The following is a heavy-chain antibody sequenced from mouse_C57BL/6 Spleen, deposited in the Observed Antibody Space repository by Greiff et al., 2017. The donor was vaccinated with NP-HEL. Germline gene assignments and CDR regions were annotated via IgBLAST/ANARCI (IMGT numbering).Heavy chain of an antibody. Sequence: EVKLVESGGGLVKPGGSLKLSCAASGFTFSSYAMSWVRQTPEKRLEWVATISDGGSYTCYPDNVKGRFTISRDNAKNNLYLQMSHLKSEDTAMYYCARVFITTVVEYFDYWGQGTTLTVSS. CDR1: GFTFSSYA. J-gene: IGHJ2*01. D-gene: IGHD1-1*01. CDR3: ARVFITTVVEYFDY. CDR2: ISDGGSYT. V-gene: IGHV5-4*03.